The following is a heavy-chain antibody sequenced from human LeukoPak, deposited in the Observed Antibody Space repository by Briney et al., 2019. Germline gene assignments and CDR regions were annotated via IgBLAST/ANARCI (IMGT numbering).Heavy chain of an antibody. CDR2: INHSGST. V-gene: IGHV4-34*01. D-gene: IGHD1-26*01. CDR1: GGSFSGYY. J-gene: IGHJ2*01. CDR3: AGYQSASTVIVGVVRGFDF. Sequence: SETLSLTCAVYGGSFSGYYWSWLRQPPGKGLEWIGEINHSGSTNYNPSLKNRVTISVDTSKNQFSLKLSSVTAADTGVYYSAGYQSASTVIVGVVRGFDFWGRGTLVTVSS.